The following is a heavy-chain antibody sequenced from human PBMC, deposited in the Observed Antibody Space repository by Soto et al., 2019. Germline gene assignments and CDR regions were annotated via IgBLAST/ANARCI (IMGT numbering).Heavy chain of an antibody. CDR2: ISYSGST. Sequence: LETLCLTCTVSGGSMSSYYWTWLRQSPGRGLEWIGYISYSGSTYYNPSLKSRVTISADTSKNQFSLRMNSMIAADTAVYYCARADPDASVGYWGQGTLVTVSS. CDR3: ARADPDASVGY. V-gene: IGHV4-59*01. J-gene: IGHJ4*02. D-gene: IGHD2-15*01. CDR1: GGSMSSYY.